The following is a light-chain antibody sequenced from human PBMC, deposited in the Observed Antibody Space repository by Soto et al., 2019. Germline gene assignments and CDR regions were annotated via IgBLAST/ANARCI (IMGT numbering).Light chain of an antibody. J-gene: IGLJ3*02. V-gene: IGLV7-43*01. CDR3: LLYYGGAWV. Sequence: QTVVTQEHSLTVSPGGTVTLTCASSTGAVTSGYYPNWFQQKPGQAPRVMIYSTSNKHSWTPARFSGSLLGAKAALTLSGVQPEDEAEYYCLLYYGGAWVFGGGTKLTVL. CDR1: TGAVTSGYY. CDR2: STS.